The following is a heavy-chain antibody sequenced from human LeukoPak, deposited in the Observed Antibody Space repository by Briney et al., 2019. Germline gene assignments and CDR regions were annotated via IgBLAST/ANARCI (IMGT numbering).Heavy chain of an antibody. CDR3: ARDTYYSDSSDYYEDVFDR. D-gene: IGHD3-22*01. V-gene: IGHV4-61*08. CDR1: GGSISSGDYY. J-gene: IGHJ3*02. Sequence: SETLSLTCTVSGGSISSGDYYWSWIRQPPGKGLEWIGYISHSGSTNSNPSLRSRVTISVDTSKNQFFLKLSSVTAADTAVYYCARDTYYSDSSDYYEDVFDRWGQGTMVTVSS. CDR2: ISHSGST.